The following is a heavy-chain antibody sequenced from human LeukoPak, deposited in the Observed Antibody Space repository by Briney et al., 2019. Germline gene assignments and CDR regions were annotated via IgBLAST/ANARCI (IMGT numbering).Heavy chain of an antibody. J-gene: IGHJ5*02. CDR1: GYTFTSYG. Sequence: ASVKVSCKASGYTFTSYGISWVRQAPGQGLEWMGWISAYNGNTNFAQKFQGRVTMTTDTSTSTAYMELRSLRSDDTAVYYCARDGPGIALAGTSLQNWFDPWGQGTLVTVSS. CDR2: ISAYNGNT. D-gene: IGHD6-19*01. CDR3: ARDGPGIALAGTSLQNWFDP. V-gene: IGHV1-18*01.